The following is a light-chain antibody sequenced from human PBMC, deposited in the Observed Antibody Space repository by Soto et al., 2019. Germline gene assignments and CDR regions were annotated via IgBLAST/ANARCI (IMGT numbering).Light chain of an antibody. J-gene: IGKJ3*01. Sequence: EIVMTQSPATLSVSPGERATLSCRASQSVSSNLAWYQQKPGQAPRLLFYGTSTRATGVPARFSGTGSGTDFTLTISSLQSEDFAVYYCQQYGSSPGFTFGPGTKVDIK. V-gene: IGKV3-15*01. CDR1: QSVSSN. CDR3: QQYGSSPGFT. CDR2: GTS.